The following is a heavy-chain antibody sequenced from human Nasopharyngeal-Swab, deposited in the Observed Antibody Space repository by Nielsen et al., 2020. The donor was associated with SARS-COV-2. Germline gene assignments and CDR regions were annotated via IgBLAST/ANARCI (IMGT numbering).Heavy chain of an antibody. Sequence: SETLSLTCTVSGGSISSYYWSWIRQSPGKGLEWIGYFYYSGITNYNPSLKIRVTILIDTSKNQFSLKLNSVTAADTAVYYCAREVVGVLVDSWGQGTLVTVSS. CDR3: AREVVGVLVDS. CDR2: FYYSGIT. J-gene: IGHJ4*02. D-gene: IGHD1-26*01. V-gene: IGHV4-59*12. CDR1: GGSISSYY.